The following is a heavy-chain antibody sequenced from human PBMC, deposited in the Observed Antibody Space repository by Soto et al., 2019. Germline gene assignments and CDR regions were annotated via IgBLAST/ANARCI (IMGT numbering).Heavy chain of an antibody. Sequence: QVQLVQSGAEAKKPGASVKVSCKASGYSFTNYYMHWVRQAPGQGLEWMGIINPSDGSTNYAQKFPDRVTMTRDTSTSTVHMELSSLRSEDQAVYYCARSRVIKYAFDIWGQGTMVTVSS. CDR2: INPSDGST. J-gene: IGHJ3*02. V-gene: IGHV1-46*01. CDR1: GYSFTNYY. D-gene: IGHD3-10*01. CDR3: ARSRVIKYAFDI.